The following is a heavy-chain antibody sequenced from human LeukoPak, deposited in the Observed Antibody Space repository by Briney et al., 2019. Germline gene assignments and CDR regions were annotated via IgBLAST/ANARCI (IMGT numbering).Heavy chain of an antibody. CDR3: ARLGVVPAANDAFDI. J-gene: IGHJ3*02. V-gene: IGHV5-51*01. Sequence: GESLKISCKGSGYSFTSYWIGWVRQMPGKGLEWMGIIYPGDSDTRYSPSFQGQVTISADKSISTAYLQWSSLKASDTAMYYCARLGVVPAANDAFDIWGQGTMVTVSS. CDR1: GYSFTSYW. D-gene: IGHD2-2*01. CDR2: IYPGDSDT.